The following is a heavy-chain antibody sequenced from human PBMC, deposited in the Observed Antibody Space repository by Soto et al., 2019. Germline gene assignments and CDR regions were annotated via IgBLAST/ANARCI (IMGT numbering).Heavy chain of an antibody. J-gene: IGHJ4*02. CDR3: ARAFTAMGIFDY. Sequence: SETLSLTCAVSGGSINSGGYSWSWIRQPPGKGLEWVGYLYHGGATYSNPSLKSRVSISVDWSKNQFSLKLNSVTAADTAVYYCARAFTAMGIFDYWGPGILVTVSS. CDR2: LYHGGAT. CDR1: GGSINSGGYS. V-gene: IGHV4-30-2*01. D-gene: IGHD6-13*01.